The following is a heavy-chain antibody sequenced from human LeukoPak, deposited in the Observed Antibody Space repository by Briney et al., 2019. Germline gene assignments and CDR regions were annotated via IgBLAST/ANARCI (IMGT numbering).Heavy chain of an antibody. CDR3: ARDMVAISGVVTYDY. J-gene: IGHJ4*02. CDR1: GFTLSTYN. D-gene: IGHD3-3*01. Sequence: GGSLRLSCAASGFTLSTYNMNCVRQAPGKGLEWVSSISSGGSLIYYADSVKGRFTISRDNAKNSLYLQMNSLRAEDTAVYYCARDMVAISGVVTYDYWGQGTLVTVSS. V-gene: IGHV3-48*01. CDR2: ISSGGSLI.